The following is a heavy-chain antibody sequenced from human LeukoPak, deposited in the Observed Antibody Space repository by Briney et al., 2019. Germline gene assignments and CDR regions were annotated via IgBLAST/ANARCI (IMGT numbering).Heavy chain of an antibody. CDR2: INPNSGGT. V-gene: IGHV1-2*06. D-gene: IGHD2-2*01. Sequence: ASVKVSCKASGYTFTGYYMHWVRQAPGQGLEWMGRINPNSGGTNYAQKLQGRVTMTTDTSTSTAYMELRSLRSDDTAVYYCARVLTRIVVVPAAMDYWGQGTLVTVSS. CDR1: GYTFTGYY. CDR3: ARVLTRIVVVPAAMDY. J-gene: IGHJ4*02.